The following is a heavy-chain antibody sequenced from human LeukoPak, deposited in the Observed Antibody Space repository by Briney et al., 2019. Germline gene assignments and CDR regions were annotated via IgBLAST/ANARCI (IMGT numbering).Heavy chain of an antibody. CDR3: AKDSLRPQWLVPFDY. CDR2: ISGSGGST. D-gene: IGHD6-19*01. V-gene: IGHV3-23*01. CDR1: GFTFSSYA. J-gene: IGHJ4*02. Sequence: GGSLRLSCAASGFTFSSYAMHRVRQAPGKGLEWVSAISGSGGSTYYADSVKGRFTISRDNSKNTLYLQMNSLRAEDTAVYYCAKDSLRPQWLVPFDYWGQGTLVTVSS.